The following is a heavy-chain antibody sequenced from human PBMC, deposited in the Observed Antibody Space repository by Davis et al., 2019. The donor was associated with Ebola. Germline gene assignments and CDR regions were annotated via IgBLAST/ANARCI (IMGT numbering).Heavy chain of an antibody. V-gene: IGHV3-33*01. CDR3: ARDPDTSGYYSWFDP. Sequence: PGGSLRLSCAASGFTFSHYGMHWVRQAPGKGLEWVAGIWYHGNDYVYADSMRGRFTISRDNSKNTLYLQMNSLRVEDTAVYYCARDPDTSGYYSWFDPWGQGTLVTVSS. CDR2: IWYHGNDY. CDR1: GFTFSHYG. J-gene: IGHJ5*02. D-gene: IGHD6-19*01.